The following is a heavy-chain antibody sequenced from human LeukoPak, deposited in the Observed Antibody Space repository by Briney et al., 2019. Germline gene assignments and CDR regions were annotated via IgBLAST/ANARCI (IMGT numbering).Heavy chain of an antibody. J-gene: IGHJ4*02. Sequence: ASVKVSCKASGGTFSSYAISWVRQAPGQGLEWMGGIIPIFGTANYAQKFQGRVTITADESTSTAYMELSSLRSEDTAVYYCARGPYYYDSSGYYWDYFDYWGQGTLVTVSS. V-gene: IGHV1-69*13. CDR2: IIPIFGTA. D-gene: IGHD3-22*01. CDR3: ARGPYYYDSSGYYWDYFDY. CDR1: GGTFSSYA.